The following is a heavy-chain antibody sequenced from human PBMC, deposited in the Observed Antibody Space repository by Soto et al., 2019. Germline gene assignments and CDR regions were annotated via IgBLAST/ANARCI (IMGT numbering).Heavy chain of an antibody. J-gene: IGHJ6*02. CDR1: GFTFSSYE. D-gene: IGHD2-2*01. CDR2: ISSSGSTI. Sequence: EVQLVESGGGLVQPGGSLRLSCAASGFTFSSYEMNWVRQAPGKGLEWVSYISSSGSTIYYADSVKGRFTISRDNAKNSLYLQMNSLRAEDTAVYYCARSGGYCSSTSCYQAAFYYYYYGMDVWGQGTTVTVSS. CDR3: ARSGGYCSSTSCYQAAFYYYYYGMDV. V-gene: IGHV3-48*03.